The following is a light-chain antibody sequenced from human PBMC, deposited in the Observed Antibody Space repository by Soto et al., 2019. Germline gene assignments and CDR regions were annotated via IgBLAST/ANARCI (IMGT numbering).Light chain of an antibody. J-gene: IGLJ2*01. Sequence: QRVLAEPPTVAEAPGQPVTINCTGSNSNLGTGYDVHWYQQLPGTAPKLLLYDNSSRPSGVPDRFSGSRSGTAATLAITGLQAEDEADYSCQSYDSRLSTSGFGGGTQLPVL. V-gene: IGLV1-40*01. CDR2: DNS. CDR3: QSYDSRLSTSG. CDR1: NSNLGTGYD.